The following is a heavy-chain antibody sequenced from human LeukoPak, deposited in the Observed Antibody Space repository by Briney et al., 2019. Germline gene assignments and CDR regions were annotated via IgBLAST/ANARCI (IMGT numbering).Heavy chain of an antibody. Sequence: ASVKVSCKASGYTFSDYYAHWVRQAPGQGLEWMGWVYPNNGGTNYAQKFQGRVTMTRDTSISTAYMELSRLTSDDTAVYYCARDRFVASISNFDYWGQGTLVTVSS. CDR3: ARDRFVASISNFDY. V-gene: IGHV1-2*02. CDR1: GYTFSDYY. D-gene: IGHD5-12*01. J-gene: IGHJ4*02. CDR2: VYPNNGGT.